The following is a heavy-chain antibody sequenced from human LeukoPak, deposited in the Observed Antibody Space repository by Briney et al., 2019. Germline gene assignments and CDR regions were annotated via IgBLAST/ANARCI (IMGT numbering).Heavy chain of an antibody. Sequence: SETLSLTCTVSGGSIRSSYYWGWIRQPPGKGLEWIGSIYYTGSTNYNPSLKSRVTISVDTSKNQFSLKLSSVTAADTAVYYCASSYGSGSYAVDYWGQGTLVTVSS. CDR1: GGSIRSSYY. D-gene: IGHD3-10*01. J-gene: IGHJ4*02. V-gene: IGHV4-39*07. CDR2: IYYTGST. CDR3: ASSYGSGSYAVDY.